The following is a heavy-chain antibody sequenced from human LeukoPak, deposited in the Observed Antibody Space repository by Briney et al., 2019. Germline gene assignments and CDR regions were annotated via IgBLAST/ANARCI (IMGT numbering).Heavy chain of an antibody. V-gene: IGHV4-39*01. CDR3: ASAYYDFWSGPDAFDI. Sequence: PSETLSLTCAVSGGSISSSSYYWGWIRQPPGKGLEWIGSIYYSGSTYYNPSLKSRVTISVDTSKNQFSLKLGSVTAADTAVYYCASAYYDFWSGPDAFDIWGQGTMVTVSS. J-gene: IGHJ3*02. CDR1: GGSISSSSYY. CDR2: IYYSGST. D-gene: IGHD3-3*01.